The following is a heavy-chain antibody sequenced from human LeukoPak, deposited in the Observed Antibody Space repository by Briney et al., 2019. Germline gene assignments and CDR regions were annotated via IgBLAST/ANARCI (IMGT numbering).Heavy chain of an antibody. J-gene: IGHJ6*03. CDR2: ISSGSSTI. V-gene: IGHV3-48*01. CDR1: GFTFSSYE. CDR3: ARGQDYYYYYMDV. Sequence: GGSLRLSCAASGFTFSSYEMNWVRQAPGKGLEWVSYISSGSSTIYYADSVKGRFTVSRDNAKNSVYLQMNSLRAEDTAVYYCARGQDYYYYYMDVWGKGTTVIVSS.